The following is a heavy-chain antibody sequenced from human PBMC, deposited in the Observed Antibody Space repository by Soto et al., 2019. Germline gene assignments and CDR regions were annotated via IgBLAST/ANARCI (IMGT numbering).Heavy chain of an antibody. D-gene: IGHD4-17*01. CDR1: RYTFTSYD. CDR2: MNPNSGNT. J-gene: IGHJ6*02. CDR3: ARMRTYGDSDYYYYGMDV. Sequence: SVEVSCKASRYTFTSYDMNCVRQATGQGLEWMGWMNPNSGNTGYAQKFQGRVTMTRNTSISTAYMELSSLRSEDTAVYYCARMRTYGDSDYYYYGMDVWGQGTTVTVSS. V-gene: IGHV1-8*01.